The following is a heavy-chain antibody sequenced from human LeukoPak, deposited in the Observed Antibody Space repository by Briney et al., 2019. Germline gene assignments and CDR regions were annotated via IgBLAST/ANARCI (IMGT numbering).Heavy chain of an antibody. J-gene: IGHJ4*02. Sequence: GGSLRLSCAASGITFSAYSVNWVRQAPGKGLEWISYISSRGSTQNYADSVKGRFTISRDNAKNSVFLQMNSLRAEDTAVYYCARGGGVGATPSDYWGQGALVTVSS. CDR3: ARGGGVGATPSDY. V-gene: IGHV3-48*04. CDR1: GITFSAYS. CDR2: ISSRGSTQ. D-gene: IGHD1-26*01.